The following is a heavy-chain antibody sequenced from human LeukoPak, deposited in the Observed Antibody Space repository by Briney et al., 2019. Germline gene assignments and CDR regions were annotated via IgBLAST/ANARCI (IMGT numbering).Heavy chain of an antibody. V-gene: IGHV4-39*01. D-gene: IGHD2-15*01. CDR1: GGSISSGSYF. Sequence: PETLSLTCTVSGGSISSGSYFWGWIRQPPGKGLEWIGSIYYSGSTFYNPSLKSQVTISVDTSKNWFSLKLTSVTAADTAVYYCARLKRSNWYFDLWGRGTLVTVSS. CDR3: ARLKRSNWYFDL. J-gene: IGHJ2*01. CDR2: IYYSGST.